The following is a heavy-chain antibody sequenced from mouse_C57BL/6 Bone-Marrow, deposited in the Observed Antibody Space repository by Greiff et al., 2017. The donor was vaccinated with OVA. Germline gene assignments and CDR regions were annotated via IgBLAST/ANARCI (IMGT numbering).Heavy chain of an antibody. CDR2: FYPGSGSI. CDR3: ARHERGCGSSYVYYYAMDY. J-gene: IGHJ4*01. Sequence: QVQLQQSGAELVKPGASVKLSCKASGYTFTEYTIHWVKQRSGQGLEWIGWFYPGSGSIKYNEKFKDKATLTADKSSSTVYMELSRLTSEDSAVYFCARHERGCGSSYVYYYAMDYWGQGTSVTVSS. CDR1: GYTFTEYT. V-gene: IGHV1-62-2*01. D-gene: IGHD1-1*01.